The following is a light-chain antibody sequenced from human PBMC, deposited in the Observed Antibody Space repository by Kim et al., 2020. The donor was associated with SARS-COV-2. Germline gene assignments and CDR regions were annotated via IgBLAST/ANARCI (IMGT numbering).Light chain of an antibody. CDR2: GAS. CDR3: QQYDTSSWT. CDR1: QSVSTSY. J-gene: IGKJ1*01. Sequence: EIVLTQSPGTLSLSPGERATLFCRASQSVSTSYVAWYQQKPGQAPRLLIYGASSRATGIADRFSGSGSGTDFTLTISRLEPEDFAVYYCQQYDTSSWTFGQGTKVDIK. V-gene: IGKV3-20*01.